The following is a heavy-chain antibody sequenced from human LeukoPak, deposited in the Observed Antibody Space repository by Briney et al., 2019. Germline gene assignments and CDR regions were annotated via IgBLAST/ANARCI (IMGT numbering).Heavy chain of an antibody. CDR3: ARGGYYYDSSGYYSFDY. J-gene: IGHJ4*02. CDR1: GGSISGYY. Sequence: PSETLSLTCGVSGGSISGYYWSWIRQSPGKGLEGVGNIYYSGGSNNNPSLNNYNPALKSRVTMSEDTSRNQFSLKLSSVTAADTAVYYCARGGYYYDSSGYYSFDYWGQGTLVTVSS. V-gene: IGHV4-59*12. CDR2: IYYSGGSNNNPSLN. D-gene: IGHD3-22*01.